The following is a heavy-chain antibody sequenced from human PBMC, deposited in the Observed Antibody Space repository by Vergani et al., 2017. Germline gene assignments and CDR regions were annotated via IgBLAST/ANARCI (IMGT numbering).Heavy chain of an antibody. D-gene: IGHD6-19*01. Sequence: QVQLQESGPGLVKPSETLSLTCTVSGGSVSSGSYYWSWIRQPPGKGLEWIGYIYYSGSTNYNPSLKSRVTISVDTSKNQFSLKLSSVTAADTAVYYCVGIAVAGHDAFDIWGQGTMVTGSS. V-gene: IGHV4-61*01. CDR3: VGIAVAGHDAFDI. CDR1: GGSVSSGSYY. J-gene: IGHJ3*02. CDR2: IYYSGST.